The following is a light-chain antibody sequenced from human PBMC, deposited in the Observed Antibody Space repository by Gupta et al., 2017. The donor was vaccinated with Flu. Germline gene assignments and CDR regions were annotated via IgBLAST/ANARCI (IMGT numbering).Light chain of an antibody. J-gene: IGKJ1*01. CDR1: QDIYNY. V-gene: IGKV1-27*01. Sequence: GDTVTITCRASQDIYNYLAWYQQKPGKVPSLLIYAASTLQSGVPSRFRGSGSGTDFTLTISSLQPEDFATYYCQKYNTAPWTFGQGTKV. CDR2: AAS. CDR3: QKYNTAPWT.